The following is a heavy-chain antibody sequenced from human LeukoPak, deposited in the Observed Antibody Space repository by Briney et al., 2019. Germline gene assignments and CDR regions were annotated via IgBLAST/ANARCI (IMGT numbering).Heavy chain of an antibody. J-gene: IGHJ6*03. CDR2: NLPIFGTA. Sequence: SVKDSCKASGGTLSSYAISWVRQAPGQGLEWMGGNLPIFGTANYAQKFQGRVKITTDESTSTAYMELSSLRTEDTAVYYCASNPLPFLEWVHHYYYYYMDVWGKGTTVTVSS. V-gene: IGHV1-69*05. CDR3: ASNPLPFLEWVHHYYYYYMDV. D-gene: IGHD3-3*01. CDR1: GGTLSSYA.